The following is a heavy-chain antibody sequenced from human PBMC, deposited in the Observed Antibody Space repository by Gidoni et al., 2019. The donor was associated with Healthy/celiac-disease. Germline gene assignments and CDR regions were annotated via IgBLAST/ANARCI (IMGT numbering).Heavy chain of an antibody. CDR3: AREKEEYGPDDY. CDR2: IWYDGSNN. D-gene: IGHD3-10*01. CDR1: GFTFSSYG. V-gene: IGHV3-33*01. Sequence: VQLVEAGGGVVQPGTSLRLSCAESGFTFSSYGMHWVRQAPGKGLEGVAVIWYDGSNNYYADSVKARFTISRDNSKYTLYLQMNSLRAEDTAVYYCAREKEEYGPDDYWGQGTLVTVSS. J-gene: IGHJ4*02.